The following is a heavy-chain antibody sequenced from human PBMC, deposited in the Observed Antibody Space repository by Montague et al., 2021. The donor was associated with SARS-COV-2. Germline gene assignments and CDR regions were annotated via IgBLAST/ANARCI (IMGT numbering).Heavy chain of an antibody. CDR3: ARDRGTQYGDFPYDY. CDR2: INSDGSST. Sequence: SLRLSCAASGFTFSSYWMHWVRQAPGKGLVWVSRINSDGSSTCYADSVKGRFTISRDNAKNTLYLQMNSLRAEDTAVYYCARDRGTQYGDFPYDYWGQGTLVTVSS. D-gene: IGHD4-17*01. J-gene: IGHJ4*02. CDR1: GFTFSSYW. V-gene: IGHV3-74*01.